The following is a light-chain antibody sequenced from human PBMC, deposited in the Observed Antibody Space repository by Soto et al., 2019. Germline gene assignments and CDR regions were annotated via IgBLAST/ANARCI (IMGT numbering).Light chain of an antibody. Sequence: EIVLTQSPATLSLSPGERATLSCRASQSVSSNLAWYQQKPGQAPRLLIYQTSIRAAGIPARFSASGSGTDFTLTISDVQPEDFALYYCHQRQSWPRTFGQGTKVDI. V-gene: IGKV3-11*01. J-gene: IGKJ1*01. CDR1: QSVSSN. CDR2: QTS. CDR3: HQRQSWPRT.